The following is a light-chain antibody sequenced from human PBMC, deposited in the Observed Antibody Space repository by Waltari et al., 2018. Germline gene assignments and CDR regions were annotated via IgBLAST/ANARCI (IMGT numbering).Light chain of an antibody. V-gene: IGLV1-47*01. CDR1: SSNIGSNF. J-gene: IGLJ2*01. CDR3: ATWDGSLSAVV. CDR2: RNE. Sequence: QSVVTQPPSASGTPGQRVTISCSGSSSNIGSNFVYWYQQLPGATPKVLIFRNERRPAGVPDRFSGSKSGTSASLDISGLRSEDEANYYCATWDGSLSAVVFGGGTKLTVL.